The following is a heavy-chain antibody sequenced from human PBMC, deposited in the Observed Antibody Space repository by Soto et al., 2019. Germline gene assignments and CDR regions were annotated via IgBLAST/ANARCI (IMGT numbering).Heavy chain of an antibody. CDR3: AGRLLWFGELRNWFDP. CDR1: GGTLSGYA. Sequence: GASMKVSCQASGGTLSGYAISWVGQAPGPGLEWMGGIIPIFGTANCAQKFQGRVTITADESTSTAYMELSSLRSEDTAVYYCAGRLLWFGELRNWFDPWGQGTLVTVSS. J-gene: IGHJ5*02. CDR2: IIPIFGTA. D-gene: IGHD3-10*01. V-gene: IGHV1-69*13.